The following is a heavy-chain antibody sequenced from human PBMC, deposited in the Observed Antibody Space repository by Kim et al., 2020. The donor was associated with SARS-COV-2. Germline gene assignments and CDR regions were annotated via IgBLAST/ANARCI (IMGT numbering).Heavy chain of an antibody. Sequence: GGSPRLSCAASGFTFSSYAMHWVRQAPGKGLEWVAVISYDGSNRYYADSVKGRFAISGDNSKNTLYLQMNSLRGDDTAVYYCATLTGRDQYYAMDVWGQG. CDR2: ISYDGSNR. CDR3: ATLTGRDQYYAMDV. J-gene: IGHJ6*02. CDR1: GFTFSSYA. D-gene: IGHD2-2*01. V-gene: IGHV3-30*09.